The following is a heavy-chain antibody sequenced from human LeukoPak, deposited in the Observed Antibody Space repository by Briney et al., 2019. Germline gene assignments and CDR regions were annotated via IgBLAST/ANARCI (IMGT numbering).Heavy chain of an antibody. J-gene: IGHJ3*02. CDR2: INPNSGNT. D-gene: IGHD2-15*01. CDR1: GYTFTGYY. V-gene: IGHV1-8*02. Sequence: ASVKVSCKASGYTFTGYYMRWVRQAPGQGLEWMGWINPNSGNTGYAQKFQGRVTMTRNTSISTAYMELSSLRSEDTAVYYCARGREQDSAFDIWGQGTMVTVSS. CDR3: ARGREQDSAFDI.